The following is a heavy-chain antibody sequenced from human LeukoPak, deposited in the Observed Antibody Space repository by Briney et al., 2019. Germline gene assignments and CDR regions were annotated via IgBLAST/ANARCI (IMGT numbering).Heavy chain of an antibody. CDR2: IYSGGIT. D-gene: IGHD3-3*01. J-gene: IGHJ4*02. Sequence: GGSLRLSCAASGFTVSSNYMTWVRQAAGKGLEWVSVIYSGGITYYADSVKGRFTISIDNSKNTLYLQMNSLRAEDTAVYYCAKDSDYDFWSGIYYWGQGTLVTVSS. CDR1: GFTVSSNY. CDR3: AKDSDYDFWSGIYY. V-gene: IGHV3-53*01.